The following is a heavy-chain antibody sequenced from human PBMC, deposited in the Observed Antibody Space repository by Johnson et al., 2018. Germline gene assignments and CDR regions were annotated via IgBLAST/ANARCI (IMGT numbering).Heavy chain of an antibody. CDR2: INPSGGST. V-gene: IGHV1-46*01. D-gene: IGHD2-15*01. CDR1: GYTFTSYY. Sequence: QVQLVESGAEVKKPGASVKVSCKASGYTFTSYYMHWVRQAPGQGLEWMGIINPSGGSTSYAQKFQGRVTMTRDTSTSTVYMELSSLRSEDTAVDYCARRGLDLDAFDIWGHGTMVTVSS. J-gene: IGHJ3*02. CDR3: ARRGLDLDAFDI.